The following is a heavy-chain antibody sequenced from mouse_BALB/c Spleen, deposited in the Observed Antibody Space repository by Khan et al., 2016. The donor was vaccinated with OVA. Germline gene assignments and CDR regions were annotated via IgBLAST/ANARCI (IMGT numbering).Heavy chain of an antibody. J-gene: IGHJ3*01. CDR1: GYSITSGY. Sequence: EVQLVESGPSLVKPSQSLSLTCSVTGYSITSGYWCWIRKFPGNKLEYMGDILPSGSTYYNPAITSRTALTRHTSHNQDYLQLKCVTTEDTAAYYCARAAYRYAFDYWGQGTPVTVSA. D-gene: IGHD2-14*01. CDR3: ARAAYRYAFDY. V-gene: IGHV3-8*02. CDR2: ILPSGST.